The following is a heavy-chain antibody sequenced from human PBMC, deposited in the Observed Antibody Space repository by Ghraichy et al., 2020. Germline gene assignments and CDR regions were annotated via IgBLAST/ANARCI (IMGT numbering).Heavy chain of an antibody. J-gene: IGHJ4*02. Sequence: SQTLSLTCTVSGGSISSYYWSWIRQPAGKGLEWIGRIYTSGSTNYNPSLKSRVTMSVDTSKNQFSLKLSSVTAADTAVYYCAREGIDSSGWTWDYWGQGTLVTVSS. CDR2: IYTSGST. V-gene: IGHV4-4*07. CDR3: AREGIDSSGWTWDY. CDR1: GGSISSYY. D-gene: IGHD6-19*01.